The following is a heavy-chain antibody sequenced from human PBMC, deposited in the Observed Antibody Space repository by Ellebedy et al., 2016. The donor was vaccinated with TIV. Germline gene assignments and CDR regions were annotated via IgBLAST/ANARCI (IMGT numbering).Heavy chain of an antibody. CDR2: INPNSGGA. D-gene: IGHD4-17*01. V-gene: IGHV1-2*02. J-gene: IGHJ3*02. CDR3: AKLRGMTTVITEDI. Sequence: ASVKVSCXASGYTFIAYYIHWVRQAPGQGLEWMGCINPNSGGANYAQKFQGRVTMSRDTSISTAYMELSRLRSDDTAVYYCAKLRGMTTVITEDIWGQGTMVTVSS. CDR1: GYTFIAYY.